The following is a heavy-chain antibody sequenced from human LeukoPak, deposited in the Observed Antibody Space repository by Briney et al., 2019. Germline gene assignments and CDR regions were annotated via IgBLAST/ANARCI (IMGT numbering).Heavy chain of an antibody. D-gene: IGHD2-8*01. CDR3: ARAPLGYCTNGVCSFLDY. Sequence: PGGSLRLSCAASGFSFSSYSMNWVRQAPGKGLVWVSRINSDGSSTSYADSVKGRFTISRDNAKNTLYLQMNSLRAEDTAVYYCARAPLGYCTNGVCSFLDYWGQGTLVTVSS. CDR1: GFSFSSYS. CDR2: INSDGSST. V-gene: IGHV3-74*01. J-gene: IGHJ4*02.